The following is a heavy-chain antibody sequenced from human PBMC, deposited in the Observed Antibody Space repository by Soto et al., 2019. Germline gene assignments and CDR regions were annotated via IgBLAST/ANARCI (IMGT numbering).Heavy chain of an antibody. Sequence: QVQLQESGPGLVKPSQTLSLTCTVSGGSISSGGYYWSWIRQHPGKGLEWIGYIYYSGSTYYNPSPKSRVTITVDTSKTQFSLKLSSVTAADTAVYYCARDAYYYDSSGYYYYYFDYWGQGTLVTVSS. V-gene: IGHV4-31*03. D-gene: IGHD3-22*01. CDR1: GGSISSGGYY. CDR3: ARDAYYYDSSGYYYYYFDY. J-gene: IGHJ4*02. CDR2: IYYSGST.